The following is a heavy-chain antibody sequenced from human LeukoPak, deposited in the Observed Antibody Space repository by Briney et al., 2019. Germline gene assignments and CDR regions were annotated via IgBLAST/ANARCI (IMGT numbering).Heavy chain of an antibody. V-gene: IGHV4-34*01. D-gene: IGHD3-22*01. CDR1: GGSFSGYY. CDR2: INHSGST. J-gene: IGHJ3*02. Sequence: SETLSLTCAVYGGSFSGYYWSWIRQPPGKGLEWIGEINHSGSTNYNPSLKSRVTISVDTSKNQFSLKLSSVTAADTAVYHCARWIHYGSRGSAFDIWGQGTMVTVSS. CDR3: ARWIHYGSRGSAFDI.